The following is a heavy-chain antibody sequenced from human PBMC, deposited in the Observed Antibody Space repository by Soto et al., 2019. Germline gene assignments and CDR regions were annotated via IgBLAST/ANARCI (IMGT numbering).Heavy chain of an antibody. CDR3: ARDFYCICGSCYPPYYFDF. D-gene: IGHD2-15*01. J-gene: IGHJ4*02. Sequence: GASGKATSEARCCTNTKTGIRWGRPAPGQRNKWMGWISAYNGNTNYAQKLQGRVTMTTDTSTSTAYMELRSLRSDDTAVYYCARDFYCICGSCYPPYYFDFSGQGTLVTVSS. V-gene: IGHV1-18*01. CDR2: ISAYNGNT. CDR1: CCTNTKTG.